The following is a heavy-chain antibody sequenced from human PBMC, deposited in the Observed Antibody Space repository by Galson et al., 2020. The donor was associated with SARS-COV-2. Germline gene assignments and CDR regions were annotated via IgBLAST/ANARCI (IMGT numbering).Heavy chain of an antibody. Sequence: GESLKISCTVSGFTFSSYAMSWIRQAPGKGLQWVSTITDNGYNTYYSDSMKGRFTISRDNSKNTLYLQLNTLRVEDTAIYYCAKHWYSGWAYDYFDYWGQGALVTVSS. CDR2: ITDNGYNT. J-gene: IGHJ4*02. CDR1: GFTFSSYA. V-gene: IGHV3-23*01. CDR3: AKHWYSGWAYDYFDY. D-gene: IGHD6-19*01.